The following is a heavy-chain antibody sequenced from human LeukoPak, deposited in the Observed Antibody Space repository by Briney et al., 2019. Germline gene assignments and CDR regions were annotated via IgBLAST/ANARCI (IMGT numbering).Heavy chain of an antibody. D-gene: IGHD2-2*01. V-gene: IGHV1-2*06. CDR1: RYTFIDYY. Sequence: GASVKVSCKASRYTFIDYYMHRVRQAPGQGLEWMGRINPNSGDTNYAQSFQGRVTMTRDTSINTAYMELSRLRSDDTAVYYCARDYCSSTSCLFDYWGQGTLVTVSS. CDR3: ARDYCSSTSCLFDY. CDR2: INPNSGDT. J-gene: IGHJ4*02.